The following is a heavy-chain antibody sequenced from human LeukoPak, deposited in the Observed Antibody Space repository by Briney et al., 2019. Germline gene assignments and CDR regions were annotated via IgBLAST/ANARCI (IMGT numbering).Heavy chain of an antibody. V-gene: IGHV3-72*01. CDR1: GFTFSSYA. Sequence: GGSLRLSCAASGFTFSSYAMSWVRQAPGKGLQWVGRSRNKGNSCTTEYAASVKGRFTISRDDSKKSMYLQMNSLKTEDTAVYYCARDSGHWGQGTLVTVSS. CDR2: SRNKGNSCTT. D-gene: IGHD3-10*01. J-gene: IGHJ1*01. CDR3: ARDSGH.